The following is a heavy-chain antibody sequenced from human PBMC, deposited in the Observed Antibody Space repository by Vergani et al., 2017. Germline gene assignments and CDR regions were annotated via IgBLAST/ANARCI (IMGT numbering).Heavy chain of an antibody. CDR3: ANTGIVGATYFDY. CDR2: ISGSGGST. Sequence: EVQLVESGGGLVKPGGSLRLSCAASGFTFSSYAMSWVRQAPGKGLEWVSAISGSGGSTYYADSVKGRFTISRDNSKNTLYLQMNSLRAKDTAVYYCANTGIVGATYFDYWGQGTLVTVSS. D-gene: IGHD1-26*01. J-gene: IGHJ4*02. V-gene: IGHV3-23*04. CDR1: GFTFSSYA.